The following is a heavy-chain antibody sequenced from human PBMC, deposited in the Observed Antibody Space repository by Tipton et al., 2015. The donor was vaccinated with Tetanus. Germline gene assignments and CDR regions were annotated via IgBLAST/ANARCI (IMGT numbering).Heavy chain of an antibody. CDR3: ARLASYSNHLDA. CDR1: GGSFRSGDHY. D-gene: IGHD4-11*01. V-gene: IGHV4-30-4*01. CDR2: IYYSGNS. Sequence: LRLSCTVSGGSFRSGDHYWSWIRQPPGKGLEWIGYIYYSGNSDYNSSLKSRVTLSVDTSNNQFSLKLNSVTAADTAAYYCARLASYSNHLDAWGQGALVTVSS. J-gene: IGHJ4*02.